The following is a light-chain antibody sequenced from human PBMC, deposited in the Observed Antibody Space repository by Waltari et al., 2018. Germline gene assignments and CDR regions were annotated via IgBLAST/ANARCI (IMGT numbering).Light chain of an antibody. Sequence: CRASQGISSYLAWYQQKPGKAPKLLIYAASTLQSGVPSRFSGSGSGTDVTLTISCLQSEDFATYYCQQYYSYPRVTFGPGTKVDIK. CDR3: QQYYSYPRVT. J-gene: IGKJ3*01. CDR2: AAS. V-gene: IGKV1-8*01. CDR1: QGISSY.